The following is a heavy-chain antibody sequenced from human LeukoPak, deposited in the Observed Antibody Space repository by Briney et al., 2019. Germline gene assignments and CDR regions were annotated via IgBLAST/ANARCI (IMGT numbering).Heavy chain of an antibody. CDR3: ARDPDSSSWSFPYYYMDV. V-gene: IGHV3-48*04. D-gene: IGHD6-13*01. J-gene: IGHJ6*03. CDR1: GFTFSSCS. Sequence: GGSLRLSCAASGFTFSSCSMNGVREARGEGLEGVSYFRSSSSTIYYADSVKGRFTISRDNAKNSLYLQMNSLRAEDTAVYYCARDPDSSSWSFPYYYMDVWGKGTTVTVSS. CDR2: FRSSSSTI.